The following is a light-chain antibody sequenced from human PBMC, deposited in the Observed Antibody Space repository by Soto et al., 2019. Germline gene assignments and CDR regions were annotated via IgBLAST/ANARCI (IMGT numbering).Light chain of an antibody. CDR2: GAS. CDR3: LQYSDWPWT. CDR1: QSVSIN. J-gene: IGKJ1*01. Sequence: EVVMTQSPATLSVSPGERATLSCRASQSVSINLAWYQQKPGQAPRLLIYGASTRATGIPARFSGSGSETEFTLTISSLQSEDFAVYYCLQYSDWPWTSGQGTKVDIK. V-gene: IGKV3-15*01.